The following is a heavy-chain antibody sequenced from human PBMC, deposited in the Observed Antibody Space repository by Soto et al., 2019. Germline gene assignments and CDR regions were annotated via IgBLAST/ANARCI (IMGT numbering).Heavy chain of an antibody. Sequence: PSETLSLTCAVYGGSFSGYYWSWIRQPPGKGLEWIGEINHSGSTNYNPSLKSRVTISVDTSKNQFSLKLSSVTAADTAVYYCARGYRVVLMVYAEINWFDPWGQGTLVTVSS. V-gene: IGHV4-34*01. D-gene: IGHD2-8*01. J-gene: IGHJ5*02. CDR1: GGSFSGYY. CDR2: INHSGST. CDR3: ARGYRVVLMVYAEINWFDP.